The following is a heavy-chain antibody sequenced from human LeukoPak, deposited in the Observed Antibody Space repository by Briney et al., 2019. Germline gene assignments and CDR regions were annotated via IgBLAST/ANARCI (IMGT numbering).Heavy chain of an antibody. CDR1: GYSISSGYY. CDR2: IYHSGST. J-gene: IGHJ5*02. V-gene: IGHV4-38-2*02. D-gene: IGHD2-15*01. CDR3: ARELSGGTARGSFDP. Sequence: PSETLSLTCTVSGYSISSGYYWGWIRQPPGKGLEWIGSIYHSGSTYYNPSLKSRVTISVDTSKNQFSLKLSSVTAADTAVYYCARELSGGTARGSFDPWGQGTLVTVSS.